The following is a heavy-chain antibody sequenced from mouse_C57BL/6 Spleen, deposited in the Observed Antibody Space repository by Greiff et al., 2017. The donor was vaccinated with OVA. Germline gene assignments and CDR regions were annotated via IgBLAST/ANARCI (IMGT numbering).Heavy chain of an antibody. CDR1: GFTFTDYY. CDR3: ASHSVLWYMDV. V-gene: IGHV7-3*01. J-gene: IGHJ1*03. Sequence: EVQLVESGGGLVQPGGSLSLSCAASGFTFTDYYMSWVRQPPGKALEWLGFLRNKANGYTTEYSASVKGRFTISRDNSQSILYLQLNALRAEDSAAYYCASHSVLWYMDVWGTGTSVTVSS. CDR2: LRNKANGYTT. D-gene: IGHD6-1*01.